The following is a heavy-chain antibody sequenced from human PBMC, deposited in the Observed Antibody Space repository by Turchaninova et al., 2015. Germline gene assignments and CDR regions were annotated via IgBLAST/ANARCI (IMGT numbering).Heavy chain of an antibody. Sequence: AVEVNVRSYGMNWVGQAPGKGLEGVAVISYDGSNKYYADSVKGRFTISRDNSKNTLYLQMNSLRAEDTAVYYCAGEGVVVAAGVDYWGQGTLVTVSS. CDR3: AGEGVVVAAGVDY. CDR2: ISYDGSNK. V-gene: IGHV3-30*03. CDR1: EVNVRSYG. J-gene: IGHJ4*02. D-gene: IGHD2-15*01.